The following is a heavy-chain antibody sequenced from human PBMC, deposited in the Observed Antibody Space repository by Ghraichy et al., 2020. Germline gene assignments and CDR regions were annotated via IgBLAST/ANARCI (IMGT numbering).Heavy chain of an antibody. CDR2: IYYSGST. D-gene: IGHD4-17*01. Sequence: SQTLSLTCTVSGGSISSGGYYWSWIRQHPGKGLEWIGYIYYSGSTYYNPSLKSRVTISVDPSKNQFSLKLSSVTAADTAVYYCARASTVTYNWYFDLWGRGTLVTVS. CDR1: GGSISSGGYY. J-gene: IGHJ2*01. V-gene: IGHV4-31*03. CDR3: ARASTVTYNWYFDL.